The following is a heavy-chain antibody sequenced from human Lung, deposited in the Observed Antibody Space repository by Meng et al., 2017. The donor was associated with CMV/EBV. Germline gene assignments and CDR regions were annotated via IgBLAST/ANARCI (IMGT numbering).Heavy chain of an antibody. CDR3: ARIFPSDYYKYDMDV. CDR2: ISYGGST. V-gene: IGHV4-39*06. J-gene: IGHJ6*04. D-gene: IGHD3-3*01. CDR1: GASISINTYF. Sequence: ESLKISCTVSGASISINTYFWDWIRQPPGKGLEWIGSISYGGSTYYNSSLKSRVRISLDTSKSQLTLKLSSVTAADTAVYYCARIFPSDYYKYDMDVWGKGTTVTVSS.